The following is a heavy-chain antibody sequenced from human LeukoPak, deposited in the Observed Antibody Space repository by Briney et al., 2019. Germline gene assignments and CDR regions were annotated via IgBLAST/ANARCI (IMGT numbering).Heavy chain of an antibody. J-gene: IGHJ4*02. V-gene: IGHV1-58*02. CDR1: GFTFPNSA. D-gene: IGHD4-17*01. CDR3: ARGDYVVDY. CDR2: IVLGAGNT. Sequence: ASVKVSCKASGFTFPNSAMQWVRQARGQRLEWIGWIVLGAGNTVYSHKFHDRVTITRNISTNTAYMELSSLKSEDTAVYYCARGDYVVDYWGQGTLVTVSS.